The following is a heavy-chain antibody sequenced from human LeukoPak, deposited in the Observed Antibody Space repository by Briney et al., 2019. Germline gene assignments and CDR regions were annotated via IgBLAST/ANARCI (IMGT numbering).Heavy chain of an antibody. Sequence: GRSLRLSCAASGFTFSSYGMHWVRQAPGKGLEWVAVIWYDESNKYYADSVKGRFTISRDNSKNTLYLQMNSLRAEDTAVYYCARVAGGLHYYFDYWGQGTLVTVSS. CDR2: IWYDESNK. CDR1: GFTFSSYG. D-gene: IGHD3-16*01. CDR3: ARVAGGLHYYFDY. J-gene: IGHJ4*02. V-gene: IGHV3-33*01.